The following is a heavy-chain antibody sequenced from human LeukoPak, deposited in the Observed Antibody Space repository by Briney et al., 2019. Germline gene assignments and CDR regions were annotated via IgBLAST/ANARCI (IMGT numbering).Heavy chain of an antibody. CDR1: GFTLSSYW. D-gene: IGHD3-9*01. CDR3: ARETGYFDY. J-gene: IGHJ4*02. V-gene: IGHV3-7*01. Sequence: PGGSLRLSCAVSGFTLSSYWMSWVRQAPGKGREWVANIKQDGSEKYYVDSVKGRFTISRDNAKNSLYLQMNSLRAEDTAVYYCARETGYFDYWGQGTLVTVSS. CDR2: IKQDGSEK.